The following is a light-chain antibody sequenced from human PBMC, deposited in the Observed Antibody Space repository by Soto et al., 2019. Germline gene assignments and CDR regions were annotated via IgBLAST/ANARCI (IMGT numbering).Light chain of an antibody. J-gene: IGKJ1*01. V-gene: IGKV1-6*01. CDR2: GSF. CDR3: LQDYSYPRT. Sequence: AIPMTQSPSSLSASIGDRVTITCRASQDIRTELAWYQQRPGKAPKLLVYGSFTLQSGVPSRFSGSGSGTDFTLTISSLQPEDFATYFCLQDYSYPRTFGQGTKVEIK. CDR1: QDIRTE.